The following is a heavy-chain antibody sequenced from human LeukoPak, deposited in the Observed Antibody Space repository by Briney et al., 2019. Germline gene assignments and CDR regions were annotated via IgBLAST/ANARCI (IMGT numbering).Heavy chain of an antibody. CDR1: GYTFTSYY. V-gene: IGHV1-46*01. CDR2: INPSGGST. J-gene: IGHJ4*02. CDR3: ARSRNYYDSTGYVDY. Sequence: ASVKVSCKASGYTFTSYYMHWVRQAPGQGLEWMGLINPSGGSTGYAQKFQGRVTMTRYTSTSTVYMELSSLRSEDTAVYYCARSRNYYDSTGYVDYWGQGTLVTVSS. D-gene: IGHD3-22*01.